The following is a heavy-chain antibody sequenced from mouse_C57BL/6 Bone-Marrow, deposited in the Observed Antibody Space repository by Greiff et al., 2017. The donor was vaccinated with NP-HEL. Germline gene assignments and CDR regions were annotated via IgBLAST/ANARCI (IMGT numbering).Heavy chain of an antibody. CDR1: GYTFTDYE. D-gene: IGHD2-3*01. CDR2: IDPETGGT. J-gene: IGHJ2*01. Sequence: VKVVESGAELVRPGASVTLSCKASGYTFTDYEMHWVKQTPVHGLEWIGAIDPETGGTAYNQKFKGKAILTADKSSSTAYMELRSLTSEDSAVYYCTRRGYYYFDYWGQGTTLTVSS. CDR3: TRRGYYYFDY. V-gene: IGHV1-15*01.